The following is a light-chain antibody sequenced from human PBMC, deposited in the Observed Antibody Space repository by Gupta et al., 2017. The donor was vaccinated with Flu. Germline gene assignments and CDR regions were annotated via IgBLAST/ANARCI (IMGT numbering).Light chain of an antibody. Sequence: PSLRSASIGDRGTITCLTSQTMHHYLAWYQQKAGRAPRLLIYGTSILQSGVPSRFSGSGYGTEFTLTIDSLQPEDFATYHCQQVDTWPRTFGQGVKVDVK. CDR3: QQVDTWPRT. CDR1: QTMHHY. V-gene: IGKV1-9*01. CDR2: GTS. J-gene: IGKJ1*01.